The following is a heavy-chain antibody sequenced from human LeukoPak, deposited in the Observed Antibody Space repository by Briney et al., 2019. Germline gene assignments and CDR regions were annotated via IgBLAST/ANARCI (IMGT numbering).Heavy chain of an antibody. D-gene: IGHD5-24*01. CDR2: ISYDGSNK. CDR1: GFTFSSYA. V-gene: IGHV3-30-3*01. J-gene: IGHJ4*02. Sequence: GGSLRLSCAASGFTFSSYAMHWVRQAPGKGLEWVAVISYDGSNKYYADSVKGRFTISRDNSKNTLYLQMNSLRAEDMAVYYCARGGMATWRYFDYWGQGTLVTVSS. CDR3: ARGGMATWRYFDY.